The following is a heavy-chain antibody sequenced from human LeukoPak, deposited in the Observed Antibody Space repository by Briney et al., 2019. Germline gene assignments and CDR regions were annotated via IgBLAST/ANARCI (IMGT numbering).Heavy chain of an antibody. J-gene: IGHJ4*02. Sequence: SETLSLTCTVSGGSISSYYWGWIRQPPGKGLEWIGSIYYSGSTYYNPSLKSRVTISVDTSKNQFSLKLSSVTAADTAVYYCAVLSITIFGVVNYFDYWGQGTLVTVSS. CDR1: GGSISSYY. V-gene: IGHV4-39*01. CDR3: AVLSITIFGVVNYFDY. D-gene: IGHD3-3*01. CDR2: IYYSGST.